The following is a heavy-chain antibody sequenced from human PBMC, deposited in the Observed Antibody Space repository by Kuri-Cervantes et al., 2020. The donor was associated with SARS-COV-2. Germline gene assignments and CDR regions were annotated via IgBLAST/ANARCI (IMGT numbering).Heavy chain of an antibody. V-gene: IGHV1-18*01. CDR3: ARELTYNWNYEGHDAFDI. J-gene: IGHJ3*02. Sequence: ASVKVSCKASGYTFTSYGISWVRQAPGQGLEWMGWISAYNGNTNYAQKLRGRVTMTTDTSTSTAYMELRSLRSDDTAVYYCARELTYNWNYEGHDAFDIWGQGTMVTVSS. D-gene: IGHD1-7*01. CDR2: ISAYNGNT. CDR1: GYTFTSYG.